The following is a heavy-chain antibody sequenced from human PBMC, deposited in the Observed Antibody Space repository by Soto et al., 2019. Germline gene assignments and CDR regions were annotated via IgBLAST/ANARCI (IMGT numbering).Heavy chain of an antibody. D-gene: IGHD5-18*01. CDR2: IYYNGNT. J-gene: IGHJ4*02. CDR3: ARGYHRYRYATFDY. V-gene: IGHV4-59*01. CDR1: GGSINSYY. Sequence: SETLSLTCNVSGGSINSYYWNWIRQPPGKGLEWIAYIYYNGNTDSNPSLESRVTISLDTPKNQLSLKLSSVTAADTAVYYCARGYHRYRYATFDYRGQGILVTVSS.